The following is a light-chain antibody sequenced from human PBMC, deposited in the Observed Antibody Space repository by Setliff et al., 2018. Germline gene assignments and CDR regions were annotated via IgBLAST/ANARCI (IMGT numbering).Light chain of an antibody. CDR3: AAWDDILKAVV. CDR1: SSNIGSKT. CDR2: QNS. Sequence: QSVLTQPPSASGTPGQRVTISCSGSSSNIGSKTVNWYQQLPGTAPKLLMFQNSQRPSGVPDRFSGSKSGTSASLAISGLLSEDEADYYCAAWDDILKAVVFGGGTKVTVL. V-gene: IGLV1-44*01. J-gene: IGLJ3*02.